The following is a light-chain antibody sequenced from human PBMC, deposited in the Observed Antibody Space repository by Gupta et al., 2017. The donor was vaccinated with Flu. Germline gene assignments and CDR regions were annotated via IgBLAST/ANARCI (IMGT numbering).Light chain of an antibody. Sequence: QTVVTQEPSFSVSPGGTVTLTCGLTSGSVSTRHFPSWYQQTPGQTPRILIYSTSARSAGVPDRFSGSILGTKAALTITGAQADDESDYYCALYVSSGISVFGGGTKLTVL. CDR1: SGSVSTRHF. CDR2: STS. J-gene: IGLJ2*01. V-gene: IGLV8-61*01. CDR3: ALYVSSGISV.